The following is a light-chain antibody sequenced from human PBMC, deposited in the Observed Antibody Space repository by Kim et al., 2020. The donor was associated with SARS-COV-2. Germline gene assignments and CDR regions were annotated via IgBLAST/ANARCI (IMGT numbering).Light chain of an antibody. J-gene: IGLJ1*01. V-gene: IGLV2-14*02. CDR3: NSYTTSSTFV. CDR1: SSDVGAFNL. CDR2: DVS. Sequence: GLSITLSCPGTSSDVGAFNLVSWYQQHPGKAPKLMIYDVSQRPSGVSDRFSGSKSGNTASLTISGLHTEDEADYYCNSYTTSSTFVFGSGTKVTVL.